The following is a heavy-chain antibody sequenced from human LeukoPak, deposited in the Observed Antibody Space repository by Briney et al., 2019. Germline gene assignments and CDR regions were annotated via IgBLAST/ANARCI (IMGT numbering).Heavy chain of an antibody. J-gene: IGHJ4*02. V-gene: IGHV3-23*01. D-gene: IGHD6-6*01. CDR2: ISGSGGNT. CDR3: AKCWSSSSGGIDY. Sequence: GGSLRLSCAASGLTFSNYAMSWVRQAPGMGLEWVSAISGSGGNTDYADSVEGRFTISRDNSKNMLYLQMNSLRAEDTAVYYCAKCWSSSSGGIDYWGQGTLVTVSS. CDR1: GLTFSNYA.